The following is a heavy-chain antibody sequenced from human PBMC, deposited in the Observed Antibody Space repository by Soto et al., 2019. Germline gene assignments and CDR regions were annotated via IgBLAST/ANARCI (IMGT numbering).Heavy chain of an antibody. D-gene: IGHD3-3*01. J-gene: IGHJ4*02. CDR1: GGSISSYY. CDR2: IYYSGST. V-gene: IGHV4-59*01. Sequence: LETLSLTCTVSGGSISSYYWSWIRQPPGKGLEWIGYIYYSGSTNYNPSLKSRVTISVDTSKNQFSLKLSSVTAADTAVYYCARFYRTNQAFDYWGQGTLVTVSS. CDR3: ARFYRTNQAFDY.